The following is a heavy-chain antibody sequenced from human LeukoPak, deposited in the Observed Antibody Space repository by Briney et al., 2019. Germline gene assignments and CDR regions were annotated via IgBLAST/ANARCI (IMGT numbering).Heavy chain of an antibody. D-gene: IGHD6-6*01. CDR3: ARAARLSFFDY. CDR2: IYHSGST. Sequence: PSETLSLTCAVYGGSFSGYFWSWIRQPPGKGLEWIGSIYHSGSTYYNPSLKSRVTISVDTSKNQFSLKLSSVTAADTAVYYCARAARLSFFDYWGQGTLVTVSS. V-gene: IGHV4-34*01. CDR1: GGSFSGYF. J-gene: IGHJ4*02.